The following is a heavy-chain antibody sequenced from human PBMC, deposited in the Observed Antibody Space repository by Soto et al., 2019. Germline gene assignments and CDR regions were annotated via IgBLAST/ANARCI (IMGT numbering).Heavy chain of an antibody. Sequence: VQLVESGGGVVQPGRSLSLSCGASGLTFSTYGFHWVRQAPGKGLEWVAVISNDVRNIHYAESVKGRFTISRDNSKNTLYLQMNSLRPNDTAVYYCVKDSLGGMTPVFMPGPDWGQGTLVTVSS. V-gene: IGHV3-30*18. CDR1: GLTFSTYG. D-gene: IGHD2-2*01. J-gene: IGHJ4*02. CDR2: ISNDVRNI. CDR3: VKDSLGGMTPVFMPGPD.